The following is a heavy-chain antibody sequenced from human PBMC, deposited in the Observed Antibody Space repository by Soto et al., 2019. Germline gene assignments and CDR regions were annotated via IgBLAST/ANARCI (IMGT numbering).Heavy chain of an antibody. V-gene: IGHV1-8*01. CDR1: GYTFTSYD. Sequence: QVQLVQSGAEVKKPGASVKVSCKASGYTFTSYDINWVRQATGQGLEWMGWMNPNSGNTGYAQKSQVRVTMTRNTTISTGHMELTSLRSEHTTVYYCASTTAMGANYYYDYGMDVWGQGTTVTVSS. D-gene: IGHD5-18*01. J-gene: IGHJ6*02. CDR3: ASTTAMGANYYYDYGMDV. CDR2: MNPNSGNT.